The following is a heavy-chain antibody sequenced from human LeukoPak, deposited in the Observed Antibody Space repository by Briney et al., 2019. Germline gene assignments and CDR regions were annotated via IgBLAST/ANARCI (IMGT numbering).Heavy chain of an antibody. D-gene: IGHD2-2*01. V-gene: IGHV4-30-2*01. Sequence: SETLSLTCAVSGGSISSGGYSWSWIRQPPGKGLEWIGYIYHSGSTYYNPSLKSRVTISVDRSKNQFSLKLSSVTAADTAVYYCARQDLQYQLSKWGQGTLVTVSS. CDR1: GGSISSGGYS. CDR2: IYHSGST. CDR3: ARQDLQYQLSK. J-gene: IGHJ4*02.